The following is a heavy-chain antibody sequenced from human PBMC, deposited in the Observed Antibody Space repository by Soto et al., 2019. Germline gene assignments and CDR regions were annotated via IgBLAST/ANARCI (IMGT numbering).Heavy chain of an antibody. CDR3: ARGVSAGFDY. J-gene: IGHJ4*02. D-gene: IGHD6-19*01. CDR1: GYSFTSLD. V-gene: IGHV1-8*01. CDR2: MEPSTGRT. Sequence: QVQLVQSGAEVREPGASVKVSCKASGYSFTSLDINWVRQTAGQGLEWMGWMEPSTGRTGYAQKFQGRVTMTRYTSINSAYMELTTQTSDYTAFYYCARGVSAGFDYWGQGTLVIGSA.